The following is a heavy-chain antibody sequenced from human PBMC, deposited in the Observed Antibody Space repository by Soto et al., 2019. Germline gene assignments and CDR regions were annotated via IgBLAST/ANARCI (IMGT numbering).Heavy chain of an antibody. CDR2: IWYDGSKK. V-gene: IGHV3-33*01. D-gene: IGHD3-3*01. Sequence: QVQVVESGGGVVKPGRPLRLSCAASGFPFSSFGMHWVRQAPGKGLEWVSLIWYDGSKKSYGDSVKGRFTISRDNSRNTVYLQMNSLRADDTAVYYCARDASYYSLWSGYYPSRNGMDVWGQGTTVTVSS. CDR3: ARDASYYSLWSGYYPSRNGMDV. CDR1: GFPFSSFG. J-gene: IGHJ6*02.